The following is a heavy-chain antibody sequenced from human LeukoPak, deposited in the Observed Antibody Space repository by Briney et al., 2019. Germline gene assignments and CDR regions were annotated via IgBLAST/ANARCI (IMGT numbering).Heavy chain of an antibody. CDR3: AREWFGELLDGY. Sequence: PGGSLRLSCAASGFTFSSYSMNWVRQAPGKGLEWVSSISSSSSYIYYADSVKGRFTTSRDNAKNSLYLQMNSLRAEDTAVYYCAREWFGELLDGYWGQGTLVTVSS. V-gene: IGHV3-21*01. CDR2: ISSSSSYI. CDR1: GFTFSSYS. D-gene: IGHD3-10*01. J-gene: IGHJ4*02.